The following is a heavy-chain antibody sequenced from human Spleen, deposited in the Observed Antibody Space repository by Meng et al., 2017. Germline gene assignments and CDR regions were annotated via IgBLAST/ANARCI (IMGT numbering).Heavy chain of an antibody. CDR3: RNGSYSRRYYFDY. V-gene: IGHV3-15*01. D-gene: IGHD1-26*01. CDR2: INSKTDGGTT. J-gene: IGHJ4*02. Sequence: GGSLRLSCAVSGFTVSSNYMTWVRQAPGKGLEWVGRINSKTDGGTTDYAAPVKGRFTISRDDSKNTLYLQMNSLKTEDTAVYYCRNGSYSRRYYFDYWGQGTLVTVSS. CDR1: GFTVSSNY.